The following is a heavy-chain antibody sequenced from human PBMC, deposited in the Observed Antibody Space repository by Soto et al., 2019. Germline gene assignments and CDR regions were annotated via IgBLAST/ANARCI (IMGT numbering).Heavy chain of an antibody. V-gene: IGHV3-33*01. Sequence: GGSLRLSCAASGFTFSSYGMHWVRQAPGKGLEWVAVIWYDGSNKYYADSVKGRFTISRDNSKNTLYLQMNSLRAEDTAVYYCARDYSIAARPRGYYFDYWGQGTLVTVSS. D-gene: IGHD6-6*01. CDR2: IWYDGSNK. J-gene: IGHJ4*02. CDR3: ARDYSIAARPRGYYFDY. CDR1: GFTFSSYG.